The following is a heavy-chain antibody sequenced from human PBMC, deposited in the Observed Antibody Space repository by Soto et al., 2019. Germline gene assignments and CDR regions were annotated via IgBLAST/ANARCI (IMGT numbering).Heavy chain of an antibody. CDR2: IYYSGST. CDR3: ARSPKGLGNFDY. D-gene: IGHD3-10*01. V-gene: IGHV4-61*01. Sequence: SETLSLTCTVSGGSVSSGSYYWSWIRQPPGKGLEWIGYIYYSGSTNYNSSLKSRVTISVDTSKNQFSLKLSSVTAADMAVYYCARSPKGLGNFDYWGQGTLVTVSS. CDR1: GGSVSSGSYY. J-gene: IGHJ4*02.